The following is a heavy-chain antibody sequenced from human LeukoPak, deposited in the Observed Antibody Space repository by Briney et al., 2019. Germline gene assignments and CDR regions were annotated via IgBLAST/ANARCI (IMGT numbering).Heavy chain of an antibody. CDR3: ARVGGYDFYYYYMDV. CDR1: GFTFSSYA. V-gene: IGHV3-30*04. J-gene: IGHJ6*03. D-gene: IGHD5-12*01. CDR2: ISYDGSNK. Sequence: GGSLRLSCAASGFTFSSYAMHWVRQAPGKGLEWVAVISYDGSNKYYADSVKGRFTISRDNSKNTLYLQMNSLRAEDTAVYYCARVGGYDFYYYYMDVWGKGTTVTVSS.